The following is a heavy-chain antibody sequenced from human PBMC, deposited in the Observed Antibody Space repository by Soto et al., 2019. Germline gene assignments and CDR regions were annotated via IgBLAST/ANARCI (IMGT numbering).Heavy chain of an antibody. V-gene: IGHV3-30*18. CDR1: GFTFSTYG. Sequence: GGSLRLSCAASGFTFSTYGMHWVRQAPGKGLEWVAVISYGGSNKYYADSVKGRFTISRDNSKNTLYLQMNSLRSEDTAVYYCAKAHGGKYPQYYYYAMDVWGQGTTVTVSS. CDR2: ISYGGSNK. D-gene: IGHD1-26*01. CDR3: AKAHGGKYPQYYYYAMDV. J-gene: IGHJ6*02.